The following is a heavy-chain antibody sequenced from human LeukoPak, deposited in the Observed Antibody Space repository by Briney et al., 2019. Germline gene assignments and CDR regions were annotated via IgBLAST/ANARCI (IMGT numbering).Heavy chain of an antibody. CDR1: GGSISSYY. V-gene: IGHV4-59*08. D-gene: IGHD1-26*01. Sequence: SETLSLTCTVSGGSISSYYWSWLRQPPGKGLEWIGYIYYNGDTNYSPSLKSRVTISVDTSKNQFSLRLSSVTAADTAVYYCARHIGRGMDVWGQGTTVTVFS. CDR3: ARHIGRGMDV. J-gene: IGHJ6*02. CDR2: IYYNGDT.